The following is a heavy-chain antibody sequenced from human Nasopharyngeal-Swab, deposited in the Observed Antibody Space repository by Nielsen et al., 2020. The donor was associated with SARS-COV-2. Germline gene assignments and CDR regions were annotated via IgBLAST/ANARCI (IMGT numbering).Heavy chain of an antibody. CDR3: ARDRTYSSGPDYYFDY. J-gene: IGHJ4*02. CDR2: IYYSGST. V-gene: IGHV4-59*01. Sequence: ESLKISCAASGFTFRSYWMHWIRQPPGKGLEWIGYIYYSGSTNYNPSLKSRVTISVDTSKNQFSLKLSSVTAADTAVYYCARDRTYSSGPDYYFDYWGQGTLVTVSS. D-gene: IGHD6-19*01. CDR1: GFTFRSYW.